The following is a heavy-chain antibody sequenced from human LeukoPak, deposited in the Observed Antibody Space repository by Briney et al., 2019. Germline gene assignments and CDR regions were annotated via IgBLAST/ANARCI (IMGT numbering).Heavy chain of an antibody. D-gene: IGHD2-2*02. CDR2: MNPNSGNT. Sequence: GASVKVSCKASGYTFTSYDINWVRQATGQGLEWMGWMNPNSGNTGYAQKFQGRVTMTRNTSISTAYMELSSLRSEDTAAYYCARGPYPYQLLYRGDDWFDPWGQGTLVTVSS. V-gene: IGHV1-8*01. CDR3: ARGPYPYQLLYRGDDWFDP. CDR1: GYTFTSYD. J-gene: IGHJ5*02.